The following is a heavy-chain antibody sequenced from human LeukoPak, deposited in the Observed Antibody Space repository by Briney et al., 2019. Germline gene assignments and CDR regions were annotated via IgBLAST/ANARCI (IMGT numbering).Heavy chain of an antibody. V-gene: IGHV4-4*09. CDR1: GGSISSNH. Sequence: SSETLSLTGTGSGGSISSNHWSWLRQPPGKGVEGIGYSYPSENTNHNPPLKTRATISVNTSKNQFSLKLSSVTAADAAVYYCARHPDSVGAFDYWGQGTLVTVSS. D-gene: IGHD1-26*01. CDR2: SYPSENT. CDR3: ARHPDSVGAFDY. J-gene: IGHJ4*02.